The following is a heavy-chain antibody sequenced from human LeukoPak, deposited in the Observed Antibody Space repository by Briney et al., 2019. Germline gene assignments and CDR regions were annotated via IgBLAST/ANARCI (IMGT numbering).Heavy chain of an antibody. Sequence: SRGSLRLSCAASGFTFSTYAMSWVRQAPGKGLEWVSAISDRGGSTYYADSVKGRFTISRDNSKNTLYLQMSSLRAEDTAVYYCAKRGMTTIKEGFDYWGQGALCSVSS. CDR3: AKRGMTTIKEGFDY. J-gene: IGHJ4*02. CDR1: GFTFSTYA. V-gene: IGHV3-23*01. D-gene: IGHD5-24*01. CDR2: ISDRGGST.